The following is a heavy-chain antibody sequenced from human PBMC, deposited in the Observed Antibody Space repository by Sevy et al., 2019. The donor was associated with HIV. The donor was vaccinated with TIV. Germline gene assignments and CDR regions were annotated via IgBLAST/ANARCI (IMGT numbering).Heavy chain of an antibody. Sequence: GGSLRLSCAASGFTFITYGMHWVRQAPGKGLEWVAFIRFDGTIQYYTDSVKGRLTISRDNSKNTLYLQMNSLRAEDTAVYFCAKVLHIVVVPAAIDYYYCMDVWGQGTTVTVSS. CDR3: AKVLHIVVVPAAIDYYYCMDV. CDR2: IRFDGTIQ. D-gene: IGHD2-2*01. V-gene: IGHV3-30*02. J-gene: IGHJ6*02. CDR1: GFTFITYG.